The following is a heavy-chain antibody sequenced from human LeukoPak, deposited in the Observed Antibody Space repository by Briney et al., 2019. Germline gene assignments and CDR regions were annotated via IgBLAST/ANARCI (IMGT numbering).Heavy chain of an antibody. CDR2: IYYSGST. J-gene: IGHJ4*02. CDR3: ASDVRSGGSCYFSY. D-gene: IGHD2-15*01. CDR1: GGSISSYY. V-gene: IGHV4-59*05. Sequence: SETLSLTCTVSGGSISSYYWSWIRQPPGKGLEWIGSIYYSGSTYYNPSLKSRVTISVDTSKNQFSLKLSSVTAADTAVYYCASDVRSGGSCYFSYWGQGTLVTVSS.